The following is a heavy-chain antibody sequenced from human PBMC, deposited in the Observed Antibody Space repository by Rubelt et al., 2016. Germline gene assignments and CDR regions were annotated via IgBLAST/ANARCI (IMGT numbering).Heavy chain of an antibody. CDR3: ASQGEQRGY. J-gene: IGHJ4*02. Sequence: QVQLVQSGAEVKKPGASVKVSCKAPGYTFTSYDVNWVRQATGQGLEWMGWMNPNSGNTGYAQKFQGRVTMTRNTSVSTAYMGLSSLRSEDTAVYYCASQGEQRGYWGQGTLVTVSS. CDR2: MNPNSGNT. CDR1: GYTFTSYD. V-gene: IGHV1-8*01. D-gene: IGHD6-25*01.